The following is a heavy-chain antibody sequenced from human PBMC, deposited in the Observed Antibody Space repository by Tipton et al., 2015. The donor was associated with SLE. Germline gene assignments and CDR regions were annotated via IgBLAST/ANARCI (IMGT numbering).Heavy chain of an antibody. CDR3: ARDRRGWYFAL. Sequence: TLSLTCTVSGGSISSGSYYWSWIRQPAGKGLGWIGRIYTSGSTNYNPSLKSRVTITVDTSKNQFSLKLSSVTAADTAVYYCARDRRGWYFALWGRGTLVTVSS. CDR2: IYTSGST. V-gene: IGHV4-61*02. CDR1: GGSISSGSYY. D-gene: IGHD3-10*01. J-gene: IGHJ2*01.